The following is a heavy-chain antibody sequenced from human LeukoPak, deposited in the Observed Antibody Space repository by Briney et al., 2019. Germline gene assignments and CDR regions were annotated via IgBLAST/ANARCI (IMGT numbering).Heavy chain of an antibody. J-gene: IGHJ3*02. CDR1: GGTFSSYA. D-gene: IGHD3-10*01. CDR3: ARDRITMVRGVPSRAFDI. V-gene: IGHV1-69*05. CDR2: IIPIFGTA. Sequence: SVKVSCKASGGTFSSYAISWVRQAPGQGLEWMGGIIPIFGTANYAQKFQGRVTITTDESTSTAYMELSSLRSEDTAVYYCARDRITMVRGVPSRAFDIWGQGTMVTVSS.